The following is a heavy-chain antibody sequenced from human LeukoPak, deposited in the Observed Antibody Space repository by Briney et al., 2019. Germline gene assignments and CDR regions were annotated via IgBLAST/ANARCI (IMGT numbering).Heavy chain of an antibody. CDR3: VRDSYSNYFDY. D-gene: IGHD4-11*01. CDR1: GFTFSNYW. CDR2: INRDGSER. Sequence: GGSLRLSCAASGFTFSNYWMTWVRQAPGKGLEWVANINRDGSERYYVDSVKGRFTISRDDAKSSLYLQMNSLRAEDTAVYYCVRDSYSNYFDYWGQGTLVTVSS. J-gene: IGHJ4*02. V-gene: IGHV3-7*03.